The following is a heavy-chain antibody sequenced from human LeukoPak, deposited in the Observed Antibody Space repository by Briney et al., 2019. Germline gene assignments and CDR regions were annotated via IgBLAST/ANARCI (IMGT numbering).Heavy chain of an antibody. CDR1: GGIFSSYA. Sequence: ASVKVSCKASGGIFSSYAISWVRQAPGQGLEWMGRIIPILGIANYAQKFQGRVTITADKSTSTAYMELSSLRSEDTAVYYCASDYDSSGYYYGRLDYWGQGTLVTVSS. J-gene: IGHJ4*02. CDR2: IIPILGIA. CDR3: ASDYDSSGYYYGRLDY. D-gene: IGHD3-22*01. V-gene: IGHV1-69*04.